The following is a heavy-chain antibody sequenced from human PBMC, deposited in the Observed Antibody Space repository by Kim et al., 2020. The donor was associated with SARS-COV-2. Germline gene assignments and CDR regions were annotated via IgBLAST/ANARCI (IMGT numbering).Heavy chain of an antibody. Sequence: SETLSLTCTVSGGSISSSSYYWGWIRQPPGKGLEWIGSIYYSGSTYYNPSLKSRVTISVDTSKNQFSLKLSSVTAADTAVYYCATPFGSIAVAGLVDYWGQGTLVTVSS. CDR2: IYYSGST. J-gene: IGHJ4*02. CDR3: ATPFGSIAVAGLVDY. CDR1: GGSISSSSYY. D-gene: IGHD6-19*01. V-gene: IGHV4-39*01.